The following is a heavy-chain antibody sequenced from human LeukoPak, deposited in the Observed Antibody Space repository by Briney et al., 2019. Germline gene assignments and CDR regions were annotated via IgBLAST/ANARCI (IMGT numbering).Heavy chain of an antibody. CDR1: GFTVSSNY. CDR2: IYSGGFT. J-gene: IGHJ3*02. Sequence: GGSLRLSCAASGFTVSSNYMSWVRQAPGRGLEWVSVIYSGGFTYYADSVKGRFTISRDNSKNTLYLQMDSLRAEDTAVYYCARSNVEAYCSSTTCYEEGAAFDIWGQGTMVTVSA. V-gene: IGHV3-53*01. CDR3: ARSNVEAYCSSTTCYEEGAAFDI. D-gene: IGHD2-2*01.